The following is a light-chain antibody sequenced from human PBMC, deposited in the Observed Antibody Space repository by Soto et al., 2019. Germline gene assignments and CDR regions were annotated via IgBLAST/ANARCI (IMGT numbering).Light chain of an antibody. CDR3: QQYNRYRA. V-gene: IGKV1-5*03. J-gene: IGKJ1*01. CDR2: EAS. Sequence: DIQMTQSPSTLSASVGDRVTITCRASQNINKWLAWYQHKPGKAPALLIYEASSLGGGVPSRFSGSGFGTVFTLTISSLQPDDFATYYCQQYNRYRAFGQGTKVEIK. CDR1: QNINKW.